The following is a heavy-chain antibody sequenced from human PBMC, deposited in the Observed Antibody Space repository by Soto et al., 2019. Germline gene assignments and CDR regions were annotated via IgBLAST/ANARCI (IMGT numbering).Heavy chain of an antibody. Sequence: PSETLSLTCTVSGGSISSYYWSWIRQPPGKGLEWIGYIYYSGSTNYNPSLKSRVTISVDTSKNQFSLKLSSVTAADTAVYYCARDYEAGSLDYWGQEPWSPSPQ. D-gene: IGHD3-16*01. CDR1: GGSISSYY. J-gene: IGHJ4*01. CDR2: IYYSGST. V-gene: IGHV4-59*01. CDR3: ARDYEAGSLDY.